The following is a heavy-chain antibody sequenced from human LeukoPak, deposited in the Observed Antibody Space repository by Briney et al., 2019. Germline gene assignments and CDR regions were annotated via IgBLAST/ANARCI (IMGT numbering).Heavy chain of an antibody. J-gene: IGHJ6*02. CDR3: ARDTPRYSSTAGMDV. CDR2: IYSGGST. D-gene: IGHD2-2*01. CDR1: GSTVSSNY. Sequence: GGSLRLSCAASGSTVSSNYMSWVRQAPGKGLEWVSVIYSGGSTYYADSVKGRFTISRHNSKNTLYLQMNSLRAEDTAVYYCARDTPRYSSTAGMDVWGQGTTVTVSS. V-gene: IGHV3-53*04.